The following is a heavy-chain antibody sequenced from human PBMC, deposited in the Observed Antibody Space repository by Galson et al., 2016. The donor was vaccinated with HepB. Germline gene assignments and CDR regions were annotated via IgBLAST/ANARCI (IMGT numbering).Heavy chain of an antibody. CDR3: ARSRVTTVILYDFDY. V-gene: IGHV1-69*13. Sequence: SVKVSCRASGGTFSSHVISWVRQAPGQGLEWMGGIIPVFGTANYAQKFQGRVTITADESTSTLYMELSSLRSEDTAVYYCARSRVTTVILYDFDYWGQGTLVTVSS. J-gene: IGHJ4*02. CDR1: GGTFSSHV. D-gene: IGHD4-11*01. CDR2: IIPVFGTA.